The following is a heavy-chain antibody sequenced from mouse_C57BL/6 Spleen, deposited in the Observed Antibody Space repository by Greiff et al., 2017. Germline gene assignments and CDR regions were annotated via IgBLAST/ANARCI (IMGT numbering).Heavy chain of an antibody. CDR3: ARRDYDYPYSFDY. CDR2: IDPSDSYT. CDR1: GYTFTSYW. Sequence: QVPLQQPGAELVMPGASVKLSCKASGYTFTSYWMHWVKQRPGQGLEWIGEIDPSDSYTNSNPKFKGKSTLSIDKSSSTAYMQLSSLTSEDSAVYYCARRDYDYPYSFDYWGQGTTLTVSS. J-gene: IGHJ2*01. D-gene: IGHD2-4*01. V-gene: IGHV1-69*01.